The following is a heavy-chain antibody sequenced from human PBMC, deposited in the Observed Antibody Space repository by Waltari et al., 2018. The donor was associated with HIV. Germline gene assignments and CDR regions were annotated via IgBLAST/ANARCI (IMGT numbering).Heavy chain of an antibody. V-gene: IGHV1-69*06. D-gene: IGHD2-8*02. Sequence: QVQLVQSGAEVKKPGSSVKVSCKASGGTFSSYAISWVRQAPGQGLEWLGGIIPIFGTANYAQKFQGRVTITADISTSTAYMELSSLRSEDSAMYYCARDRGPLLFYFDYWGQGTLVTVSS. J-gene: IGHJ4*02. CDR2: IIPIFGTA. CDR3: ARDRGPLLFYFDY. CDR1: GGTFSSYA.